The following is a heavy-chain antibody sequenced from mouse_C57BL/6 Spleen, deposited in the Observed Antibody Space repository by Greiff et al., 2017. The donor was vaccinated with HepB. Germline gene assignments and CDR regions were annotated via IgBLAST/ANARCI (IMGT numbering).Heavy chain of an antibody. Sequence: QVQLQQSGAELVKPGASVKLSCKASGYTFTSYWMHWVKQRPGRGLEWIGRIDPNSGGTKYNEKFKSKATLTVDKPSSTAYMQLSSLTSEDSAVYYCARERLFITTVVEGFAYWGQGTLVTVSA. J-gene: IGHJ3*01. CDR1: GYTFTSYW. CDR2: IDPNSGGT. CDR3: ARERLFITTVVEGFAY. V-gene: IGHV1-72*01. D-gene: IGHD1-1*01.